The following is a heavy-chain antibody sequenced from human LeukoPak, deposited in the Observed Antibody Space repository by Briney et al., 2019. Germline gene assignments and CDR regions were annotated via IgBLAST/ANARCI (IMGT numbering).Heavy chain of an antibody. CDR2: IYSDDST. CDR1: GFTVISHY. CDR3: ARVQSSALPRWY. D-gene: IGHD3-22*01. V-gene: IGHV3-66*01. Sequence: PGGSLRLSCATSGFTVISHYMNWVRQAPGKGLEWVSVIYSDDSTFYADSVKGRFTISRDNSKNSLYLQVNNLRAEDTAVYYCARVQSSALPRWYWGQGTRVTVSS. J-gene: IGHJ4*02.